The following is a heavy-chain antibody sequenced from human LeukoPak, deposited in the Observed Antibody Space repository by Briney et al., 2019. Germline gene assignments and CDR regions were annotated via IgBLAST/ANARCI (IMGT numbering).Heavy chain of an antibody. V-gene: IGHV3-73*01. CDR2: IRSKANSYAT. J-gene: IGHJ6*04. D-gene: IGHD3-10*01. CDR1: GFTFSGSA. Sequence: GGSLRLSCAASGFTFSGSAMHWVRQASGKGLEWVGRIRSKANSYATAYAALVKGRFTISRDDSKNTAYLQMNSLKTEDTAVYYCTGALLWFGELSNYYYYYGMDVWGKGTTVTVSS. CDR3: TGALLWFGELSNYYYYYGMDV.